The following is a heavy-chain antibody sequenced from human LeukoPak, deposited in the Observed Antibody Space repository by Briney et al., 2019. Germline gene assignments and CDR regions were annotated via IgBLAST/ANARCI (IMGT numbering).Heavy chain of an antibody. V-gene: IGHV5-10-1*01. CDR2: IDPSDSYT. J-gene: IGHJ4*02. CDR3: ARLYTTMILDY. CDR1: GYSFTNYW. Sequence: GESLKISCKGSGYSFTNYWISWVRQMPGKGLEWMGRIDPSDSYTNYSPSFQGHVTISDDKSSSTAYLQWSSLKASDTAIYYCARLYTTMILDYWGQGTLVTVSS. D-gene: IGHD3-22*01.